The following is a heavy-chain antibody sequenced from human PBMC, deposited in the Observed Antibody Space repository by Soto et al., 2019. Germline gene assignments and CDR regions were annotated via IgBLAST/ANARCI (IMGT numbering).Heavy chain of an antibody. D-gene: IGHD1-26*01. CDR3: ARESGSYHFDY. CDR1: GGSFSDTY. CDR2: INHNTNT. V-gene: IGHV4-34*01. J-gene: IGHJ4*02. Sequence: ETLSLTCAVYGGSFSDTYWNCLRQPPGKGLEWIGEINHNTNTIYNPSLTSRVTISVDTSKNHFSLKLTSVTAADTAVYYCARESGSYHFDYWGQGTLVTVSS.